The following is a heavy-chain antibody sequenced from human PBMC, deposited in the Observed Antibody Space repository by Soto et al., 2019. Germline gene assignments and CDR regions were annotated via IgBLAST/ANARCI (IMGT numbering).Heavy chain of an antibody. CDR3: ARAYSSGWYSYFDY. V-gene: IGHV6-1*01. CDR1: GYSISRDSAA. CDR2: TYYRSKWCY. J-gene: IGHJ4*02. Sequence: SQTLSLTCVISGYSISRDSAAWNWIRQSPSRGLEWLGRTYYRSKWCYDYAVSVKGRVTINPDTSKNQFSLHLNSVTPEDTAVYYCARAYSSGWYSYFDYWGQGTLVTV. D-gene: IGHD6-19*01.